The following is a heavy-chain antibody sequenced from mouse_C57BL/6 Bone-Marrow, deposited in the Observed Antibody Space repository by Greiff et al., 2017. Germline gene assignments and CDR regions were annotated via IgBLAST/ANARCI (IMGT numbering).Heavy chain of an antibody. CDR1: GYTFTSYW. D-gene: IGHD1-1*01. CDR3: ARSNLTTVVFWDFDV. Sequence: QVQLQQSGAELVMPGASVKLSCKASGYTFTSYWMHWVKQRPGQGLEWIGEIDPSASYTNYHQKFKGKSTLTVDNSSSTAYMQLSSLTSEDSAVYYCARSNLTTVVFWDFDVWGTETTVTVSS. J-gene: IGHJ1*03. V-gene: IGHV1-69*01. CDR2: IDPSASYT.